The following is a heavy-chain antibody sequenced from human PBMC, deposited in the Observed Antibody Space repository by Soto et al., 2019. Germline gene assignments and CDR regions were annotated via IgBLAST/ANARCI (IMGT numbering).Heavy chain of an antibody. D-gene: IGHD6-13*01. J-gene: IGHJ5*02. CDR3: AKNGRAAAMYNWFDP. Sequence: EVQLLESGGGLVQPGGSLRLSCTGSGFTFSSYAMNWVRQAPGKGLECVSTISGSGGTTYYADSVKGRFTISRDNSKNTLYLQMCSLRAEDTAVYYCAKNGRAAAMYNWFDPWGQGTLVTVSS. V-gene: IGHV3-23*01. CDR1: GFTFSSYA. CDR2: ISGSGGTT.